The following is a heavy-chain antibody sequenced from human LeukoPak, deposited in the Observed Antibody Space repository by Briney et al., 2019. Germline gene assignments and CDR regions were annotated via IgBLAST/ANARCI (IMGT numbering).Heavy chain of an antibody. CDR2: INPNSGGT. CDR3: ARDREMATISFDY. V-gene: IGHV1-2*02. Sequence: ASVKVSCKASGYTFTAYYIYWVRQAPGQGLEWMGWINPNSGGTYYAQKLQGRVTMTTDTSTSTAYMELRSLRSDDTAVYYCARDREMATISFDYWGQGTLVTVSS. D-gene: IGHD5-24*01. CDR1: GYTFTAYY. J-gene: IGHJ4*02.